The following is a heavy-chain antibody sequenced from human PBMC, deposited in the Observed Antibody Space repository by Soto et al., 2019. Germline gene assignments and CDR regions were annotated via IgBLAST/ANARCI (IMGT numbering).Heavy chain of an antibody. CDR1: GFTFSSYG. J-gene: IGHJ4*02. Sequence: QVQLVESGGGVVQPGRSPRLSCAASGFTFSSYGMHWVRQAPGKGLEWVAVISYHGSNKNYADSVKGRFTISRDNSKNTLYLQLNRLRPEDTAVYYCAKEQGGYSGNSAWYFDYWGQGTLVTVSS. CDR3: AKEQGGYSGNSAWYFDY. V-gene: IGHV3-30*18. D-gene: IGHD4-4*01. CDR2: ISYHGSNK.